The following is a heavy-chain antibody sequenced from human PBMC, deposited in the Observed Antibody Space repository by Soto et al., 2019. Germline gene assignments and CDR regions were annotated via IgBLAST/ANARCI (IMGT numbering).Heavy chain of an antibody. CDR3: AMKYGPNFDY. Sequence: QVQLVQSGAEVKKPGSSVKVSCKASGGTFSSYTISWVRQAPGQGLEWMGRIIPILGIANYAQKFQGRVTIXXDKSTSTAYMELSSLRSEDTAVYYCAMKYGPNFDYWGQGTLVTVSS. D-gene: IGHD2-8*01. CDR2: IIPILGIA. J-gene: IGHJ4*02. CDR1: GGTFSSYT. V-gene: IGHV1-69*02.